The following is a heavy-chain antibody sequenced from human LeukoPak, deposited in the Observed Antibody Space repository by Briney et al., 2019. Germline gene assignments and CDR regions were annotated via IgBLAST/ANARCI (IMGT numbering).Heavy chain of an antibody. CDR3: ARDRGLIVEYAFDI. CDR2: INPNSGGT. CDR1: GYTFTGYY. J-gene: IGHJ3*02. Sequence: ASVKVSCKASGYTFTGYYMHWVRQAPGQGLEWMGWINPNSGGTNYAQKFQGRVTMTRDTSISTAYMELSRLRSDDTAVYYCARDRGLIVEYAFDIWGQGTMVTVS. D-gene: IGHD1-26*01. V-gene: IGHV1-2*02.